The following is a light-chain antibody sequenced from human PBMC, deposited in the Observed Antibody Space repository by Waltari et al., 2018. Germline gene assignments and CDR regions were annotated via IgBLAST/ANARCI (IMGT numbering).Light chain of an antibody. J-gene: IGKJ1*01. Sequence: DIVMTQSPDSLAVSLGERATINCKSSQSILSSSNNKNYLAWYQQKPGQPPKLLIYWASTRESGVPDRFSGSGSGTDFTLTISSLQAEDVAVYYCQQYYTIPWTFGHGTKVEVK. CDR3: QQYYTIPWT. CDR2: WAS. V-gene: IGKV4-1*01. CDR1: QSILSSSNNKNY.